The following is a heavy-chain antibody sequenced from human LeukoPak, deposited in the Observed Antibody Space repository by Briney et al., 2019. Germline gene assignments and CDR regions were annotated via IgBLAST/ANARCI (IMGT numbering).Heavy chain of an antibody. Sequence: ASVKVSCKASGGTFNSYAISWVRQAPGQGLEWMGGIIPIFGTANYAQKFQGRVTITADESTSTAYMELSSLRSEDTAVYYCARDSDCSSTSCYQGWFDPWGQGTLVTVSS. CDR3: ARDSDCSSTSCYQGWFDP. V-gene: IGHV1-69*13. CDR2: IIPIFGTA. CDR1: GGTFNSYA. D-gene: IGHD2-2*01. J-gene: IGHJ5*02.